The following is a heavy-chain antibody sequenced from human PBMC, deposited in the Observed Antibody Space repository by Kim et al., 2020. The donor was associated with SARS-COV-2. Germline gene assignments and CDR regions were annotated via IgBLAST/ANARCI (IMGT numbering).Heavy chain of an antibody. V-gene: IGHV3-74*01. CDR2: LNSDGGDS. Sequence: GGSLRLSCAASGFSFSRYWMHWVRQAPGKGLVWVSRLNSDGGDSDYADSVKGRFTMSRDNAKNTLILQMTSLRVEDNGVYFCVSDGMVGKNDSFDIWGQGTSLTVS. D-gene: IGHD1-26*01. J-gene: IGHJ3*02. CDR1: GFSFSRYW. CDR3: VSDGMVGKNDSFDI.